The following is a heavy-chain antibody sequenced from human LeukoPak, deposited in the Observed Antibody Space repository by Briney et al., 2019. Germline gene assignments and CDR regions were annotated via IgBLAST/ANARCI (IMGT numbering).Heavy chain of an antibody. V-gene: IGHV4-4*02. CDR1: RGSIRSTYW. CDR2: IHHTGGT. Sequence: PSETLSFTCAVSRGSIRSTYWWTWVRQSPGKGLEWIGEIHHTGGTNYNPSLKSRVTISVDMSKRHFSLKLTSVTAADTAVYYCARGALRYAFDFWGQGKMVTASS. CDR3: ARGALRYAFDF. J-gene: IGHJ3*01.